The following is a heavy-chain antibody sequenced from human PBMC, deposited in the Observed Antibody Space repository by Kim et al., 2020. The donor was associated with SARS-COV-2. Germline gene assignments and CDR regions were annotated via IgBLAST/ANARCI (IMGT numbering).Heavy chain of an antibody. CDR1: GFTFSNYA. CDR2: ISSSGTKT. Sequence: GGSLRLSCAASGFTFSNYAMNWVRQAPGKGLEWVSVISSSGTKTYNGDSVKGRFTISRDNSKNTLYLQMNSLRAEDTAVYYCAKGSNIGARPNPGGDYWGQGTLVTVSS. J-gene: IGHJ4*02. D-gene: IGHD6-6*01. V-gene: IGHV3-23*01. CDR3: AKGSNIGARPNPGGDY.